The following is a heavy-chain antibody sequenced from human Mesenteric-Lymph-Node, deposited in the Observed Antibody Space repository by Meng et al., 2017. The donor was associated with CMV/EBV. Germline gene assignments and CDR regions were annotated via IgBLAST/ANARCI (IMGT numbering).Heavy chain of an antibody. CDR3: ARGLKV. CDR1: GFTFSNYG. Sequence: GGSLRLSCAASGFTFSNYGMHWVRQALGKGLEWVAFIRYDGSNEYYTDSVKGRFTISRDNAKNSLYLQMNSLRAEDTAVYYCARGLKVWGQGTMVTVSS. CDR2: IRYDGSNE. V-gene: IGHV3-30*02. J-gene: IGHJ3*01.